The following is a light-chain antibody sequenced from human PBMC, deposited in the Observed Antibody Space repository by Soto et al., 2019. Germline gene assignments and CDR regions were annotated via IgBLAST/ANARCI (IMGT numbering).Light chain of an antibody. CDR2: GAS. J-gene: IGKJ1*01. Sequence: EIVLTQSPGTLSLSPGERATLSCRASQSLSSTYLAWYQQKPGQAPRLLIYGASNRAPGIPDRFSGSGSGTHFTLTINRLEPEDFAVYYCQQYCSAPLTFGQGTKVEVK. CDR3: QQYCSAPLT. V-gene: IGKV3-20*01. CDR1: QSLSSTY.